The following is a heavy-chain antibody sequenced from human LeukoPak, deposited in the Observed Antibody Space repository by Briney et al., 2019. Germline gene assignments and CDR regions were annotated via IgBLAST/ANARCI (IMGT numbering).Heavy chain of an antibody. V-gene: IGHV3-66*02. CDR3: ARGPPYYDFWSGYYRFDY. D-gene: IGHD3-3*01. Sequence: GGSLRLSCAASGSTVSSNYMSWVRQAPGKGLEWVSVIYSGGSTYYADSVKGRFTISRDNSKNTLYLQMNSLRAEDTAVYYCARGPPYYDFWSGYYRFDYWGQGTLATVSS. CDR2: IYSGGST. J-gene: IGHJ4*02. CDR1: GSTVSSNY.